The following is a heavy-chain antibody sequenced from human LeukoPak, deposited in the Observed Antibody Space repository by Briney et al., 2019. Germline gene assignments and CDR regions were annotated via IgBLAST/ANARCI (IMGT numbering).Heavy chain of an antibody. CDR1: GGSISSGDYY. J-gene: IGHJ4*02. CDR3: ARAGNYCGGDCYSHPPDY. CDR2: IYYSGST. Sequence: SETLSLTCTVSGGSISSGDYYWSWIRQPPGKGLEWIGYIYYSGSTYYNPSLKSRVTISVDTSKNQFSLKLSSVTAADTAVYYCARAGNYCGGDCYSHPPDYWGQGTPVTVSS. V-gene: IGHV4-30-4*08. D-gene: IGHD2-21*01.